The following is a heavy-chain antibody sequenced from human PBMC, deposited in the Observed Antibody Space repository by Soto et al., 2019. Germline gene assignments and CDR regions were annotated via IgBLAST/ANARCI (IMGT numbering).Heavy chain of an antibody. CDR1: GFTFSSYW. D-gene: IGHD6-13*01. V-gene: IGHV3-48*02. J-gene: IGHJ6*02. Sequence: GSLRLSCAASGFTFSSYWMSWVRQAPGKGLEWVSYISSSSSTIYYADSVKGRFTISRDNAKNLLYLQMNSLRDEDTAVYYCARVRYPADIAATQYGMDVWGQGTTVTVSS. CDR2: ISSSSSTI. CDR3: ARVRYPADIAATQYGMDV.